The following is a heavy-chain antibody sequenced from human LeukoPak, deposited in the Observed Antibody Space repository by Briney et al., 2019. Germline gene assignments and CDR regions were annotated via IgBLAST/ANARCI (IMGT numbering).Heavy chain of an antibody. CDR2: ISGSGGST. J-gene: IGHJ4*02. CDR3: AKDRHPITMIVVVITASDY. Sequence: GSLRLSCAASGFTFSSYAMSWVGQAPGKGLEWVPAISGSGGSTYYADSVKGRLTISRDNSKNTLYLQMNSLRAEDTAVYYCAKDRHPITMIVVVITASDYWGQGTLVTVSS. D-gene: IGHD3-22*01. V-gene: IGHV3-23*01. CDR1: GFTFSSYA.